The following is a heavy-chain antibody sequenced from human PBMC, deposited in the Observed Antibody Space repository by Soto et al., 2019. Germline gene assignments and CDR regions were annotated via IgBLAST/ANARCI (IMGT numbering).Heavy chain of an antibody. J-gene: IGHJ4*02. CDR2: IIPIFGTA. V-gene: IGHV1-69*01. CDR3: ASERRNMYSSRIPLDY. CDR1: GGTFSSYA. Sequence: QVQLVQSGAEVKKPGSSVKVSCKASGGTFSSYAISWVRQAPGQGLEWMGGIIPIFGTANYAQKFQGRVTITADESTSTAYMELSSLRSEDTAVDYCASERRNMYSSRIPLDYWGQVTLVTVSS. D-gene: IGHD6-13*01.